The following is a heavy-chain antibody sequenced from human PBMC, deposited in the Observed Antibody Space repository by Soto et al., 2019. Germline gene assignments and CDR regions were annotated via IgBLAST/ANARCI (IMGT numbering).Heavy chain of an antibody. J-gene: IGHJ5*02. CDR3: ARIPVDTSMIYWLDP. D-gene: IGHD5-18*01. CDR2: IYYSGNT. Sequence: PSETLSLTCTVSGGSVSSGDYYWSWIRQPPGKGLEWIGYIYYSGNTNYNPSLKSRVNISVDTSKNLFSLKLTSVTAADTAVYYCARIPVDTSMIYWLDPWGQGTLVTVSS. V-gene: IGHV4-61*08. CDR1: GGSVSSGDYY.